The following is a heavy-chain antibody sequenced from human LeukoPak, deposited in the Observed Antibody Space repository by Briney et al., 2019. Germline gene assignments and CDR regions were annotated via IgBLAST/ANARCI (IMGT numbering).Heavy chain of an antibody. D-gene: IGHD6-13*01. V-gene: IGHV1-18*01. J-gene: IGHJ4*02. CDR3: ARGIAARRGFADY. CDR1: VYTFTSFG. Sequence: ASVKVSCKAPVYTFTSFGIIWVRQAPGQGLEWMGCISAYNGNTNYAQKLQGRVTMTTDTSTSTAYMELRSLRSDDTAVYYCARGIAARRGFADYWGQGTLVTVSS. CDR2: ISAYNGNT.